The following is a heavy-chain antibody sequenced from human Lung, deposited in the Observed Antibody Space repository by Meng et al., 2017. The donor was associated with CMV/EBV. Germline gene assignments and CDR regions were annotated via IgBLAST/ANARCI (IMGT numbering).Heavy chain of an antibody. CDR2: IRYDGSNK. J-gene: IGHJ4*02. D-gene: IGHD3-3*01. V-gene: IGHV3-30*02. CDR3: AKYLGRESYYDFWSGPPPPVFDY. Sequence: GESXKISCAASGFTFSSYGMHWVRQAPGKGLEWVAFIRYDGSNKYYADSVKGRFTISRDNSKNTLYLQMNSLRAEDTAVYYCAKYLGRESYYDFWSGPPPPVFDYXGQGXLVTVSS. CDR1: GFTFSSYG.